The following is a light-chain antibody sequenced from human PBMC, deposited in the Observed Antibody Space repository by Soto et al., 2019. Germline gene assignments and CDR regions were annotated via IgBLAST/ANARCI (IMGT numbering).Light chain of an antibody. CDR3: AAWDDSLRVV. CDR1: SSNIGSNT. CDR2: SHN. V-gene: IGLV1-44*01. J-gene: IGLJ2*01. Sequence: QSVLTQPPSASGTPGQRVTISCSGSSSNIGSNTVNWYQQLPGTAPKLLIYSHNQRPSGVPDRFSGSKSGTSASLAISGLQSEDEADYYCAAWDDSLRVVFGGGTKVTVL.